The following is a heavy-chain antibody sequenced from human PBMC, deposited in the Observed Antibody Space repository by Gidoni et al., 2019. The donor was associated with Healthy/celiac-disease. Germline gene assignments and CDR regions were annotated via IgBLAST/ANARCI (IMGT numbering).Heavy chain of an antibody. Sequence: QVQLVQSGAEVKKPGSSVKVSCKASGGTFSSYAISWVRQAPGQGLEWMGGIIPILGIANYAQKFQGRVTITAAKSTSTAYMELSSLRSEDTAVYYYANGGYCGGDCYSEWGQGTLVTVSS. CDR3: ANGGYCGGDCYSE. CDR1: GGTFSSYA. J-gene: IGHJ4*02. D-gene: IGHD2-21*02. V-gene: IGHV1-69*10. CDR2: IIPILGIA.